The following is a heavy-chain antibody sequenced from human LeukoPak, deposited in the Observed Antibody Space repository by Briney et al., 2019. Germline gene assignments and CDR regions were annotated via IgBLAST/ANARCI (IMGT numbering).Heavy chain of an antibody. CDR3: ARDSSMLRGPLVIYYFDF. Sequence: GGSLRLSCAASGFTFSSYGMSWVRQAPGKGLEWVSAISGSGGSTYYADSVKGRFTISRDNSKNTLYLQMNSLSVEDTAVYYCARDSSMLRGPLVIYYFDFWGQGTLVTVSS. CDR1: GFTFSSYG. CDR2: ISGSGGST. J-gene: IGHJ4*02. V-gene: IGHV3-23*01. D-gene: IGHD3-10*01.